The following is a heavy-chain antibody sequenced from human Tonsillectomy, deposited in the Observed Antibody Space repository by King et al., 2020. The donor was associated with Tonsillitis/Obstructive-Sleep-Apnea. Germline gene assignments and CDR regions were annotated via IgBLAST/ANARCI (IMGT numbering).Heavy chain of an antibody. V-gene: IGHV3-23*04. CDR3: AKEYVTFYYDSSGCGFDI. Sequence: EVQLVESGGGLVQPGGSLRLSCVASGFTFRSYAMSWVRQAPGKGLEWVSGISGNGGSTYYADSVKGRFIISRDNYKKTLYLQMNSLRAEDTAVYYCAKEYVTFYYDSSGCGFDIWGQGTMVTVSS. J-gene: IGHJ3*02. CDR1: GFTFRSYA. CDR2: ISGNGGST. D-gene: IGHD3-22*01.